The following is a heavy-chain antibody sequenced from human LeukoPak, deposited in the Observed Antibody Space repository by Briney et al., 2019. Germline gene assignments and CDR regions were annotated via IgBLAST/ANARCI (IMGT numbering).Heavy chain of an antibody. D-gene: IGHD3-10*01. Sequence: GGSLRLSCAASGFTFSDYYMSWIRQAPGKGLEWVSYISSSGSTIYYADSVKGRFTISRDNAKNSLYLQMNSPRAEDTAVYYCARAPGSSGSYYYYMDAWGKGTTVTVSS. CDR1: GFTFSDYY. J-gene: IGHJ6*03. CDR2: ISSSGSTI. CDR3: ARAPGSSGSYYYYMDA. V-gene: IGHV3-11*04.